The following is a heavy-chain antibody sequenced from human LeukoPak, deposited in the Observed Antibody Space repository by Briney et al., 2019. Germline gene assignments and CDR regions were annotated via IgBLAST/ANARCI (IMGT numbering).Heavy chain of an antibody. CDR3: ASGPALGVGTNYFDY. J-gene: IGHJ4*02. Sequence: GGSLRLSCAASGFTFSSYWMFWVRQAPGKGLVWVSRINIDGSDITYADSVKGRFTISRDNAKNTLYLQMNSLRAADTAVYYCASGPALGVGTNYFDYWGQGTLVTVSS. CDR2: INIDGSDI. V-gene: IGHV3-74*01. CDR1: GFTFSSYW. D-gene: IGHD2-21*02.